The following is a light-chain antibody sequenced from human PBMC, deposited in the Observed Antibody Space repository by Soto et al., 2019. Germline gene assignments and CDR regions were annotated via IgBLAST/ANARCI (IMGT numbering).Light chain of an antibody. CDR3: FSFTTTSTHV. Sequence: QSALTHPASLSGSPGQTITISCTGTSSDIGAYDYVSWFQQHPGKAPKLMISEVNNRPSGVSNRFSGSKSGNTAYLTISGLQVEDAAEDFCFSFTTTSTHVFGTGTKVTGL. V-gene: IGLV2-14*01. J-gene: IGLJ1*01. CDR2: EVN. CDR1: SSDIGAYDY.